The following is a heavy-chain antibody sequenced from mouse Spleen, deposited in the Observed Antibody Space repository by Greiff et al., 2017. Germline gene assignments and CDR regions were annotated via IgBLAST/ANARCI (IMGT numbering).Heavy chain of an antibody. J-gene: IGHJ2*01. CDR3: AIYYYGSSY. D-gene: IGHD1-1*01. CDR2: INPSNGRT. V-gene: IGHV1S81*02. Sequence: QVQLQQPGAELVKPGASVKLSCKASGYTFTSYWMHWVKQRPGQGLEWIGEINPSNGRTNYNEKFKSKATLTVDKSSSTAYMQLSSLTSEDSAVYYCAIYYYGSSYWGQGTTLTVSS. CDR1: GYTFTSYW.